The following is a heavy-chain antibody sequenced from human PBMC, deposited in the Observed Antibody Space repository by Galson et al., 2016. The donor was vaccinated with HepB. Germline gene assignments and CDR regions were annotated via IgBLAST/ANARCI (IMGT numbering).Heavy chain of an antibody. V-gene: IGHV3-23*01. Sequence: SLRLSCAASGFTFSTYAISWVRQAPGKGLEWVSAISNSGSTTYYADSVKGRFTISRDNSKNTLYLQMNSLRVEDTALYYCAKEFVATGAVVGDYWGQGPWSPSPQ. D-gene: IGHD2-21*01. CDR2: ISNSGSTT. J-gene: IGHJ4*02. CDR3: AKEFVATGAVVGDY. CDR1: GFTFSTYA.